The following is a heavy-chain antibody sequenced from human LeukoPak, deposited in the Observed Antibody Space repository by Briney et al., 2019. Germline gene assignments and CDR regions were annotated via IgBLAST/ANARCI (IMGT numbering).Heavy chain of an antibody. CDR1: GLIFSNYA. D-gene: IGHD2-15*01. CDR2: ITSGFTP. V-gene: IGHV3-23*01. CDR3: AKDYSDLREADVFFEY. Sequence: GGSLRLSCAASGLIFSNYAMSWVRQAPGKGLEWVSGITSGFTPHYADSVKGRFTISRDNSKNTFHLQMNSLRAEDTAVYYCAKDYSDLREADVFFEYWGQGTLVTVSS. J-gene: IGHJ4*02.